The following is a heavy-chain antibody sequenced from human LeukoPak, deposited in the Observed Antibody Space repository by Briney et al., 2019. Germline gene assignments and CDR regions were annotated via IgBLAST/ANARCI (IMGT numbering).Heavy chain of an antibody. J-gene: IGHJ4*02. CDR1: GFTFSTYS. Sequence: GGSLRLSCAASGFTFSTYSMNWVRQAPGKGLEWVSYIGGSGTTIYYTDSVKGRFTISRDNAKKLLYLQMSSLRAEDTAVYYCARARDYGDYPPDYWGQGTLVTVSS. CDR2: IGGSGTTI. V-gene: IGHV3-48*01. D-gene: IGHD4-17*01. CDR3: ARARDYGDYPPDY.